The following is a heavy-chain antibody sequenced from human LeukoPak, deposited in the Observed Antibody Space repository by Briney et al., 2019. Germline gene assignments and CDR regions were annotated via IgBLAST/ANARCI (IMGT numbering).Heavy chain of an antibody. CDR1: GFTFSSYW. V-gene: IGHV3-7*01. D-gene: IGHD3-9*01. CDR2: IKQDGSEK. J-gene: IGHJ3*02. Sequence: PGGSLRLSCAASGFTFSSYWMSWVRQAPGKGLEWVANIKQDGSEKYYVDSVKGRFTISRDNAKNSLYLQMNSLRAEDTAVYYCAILQRLTDYYKSAFDIWGQGTMVTVSS. CDR3: AILQRLTDYYKSAFDI.